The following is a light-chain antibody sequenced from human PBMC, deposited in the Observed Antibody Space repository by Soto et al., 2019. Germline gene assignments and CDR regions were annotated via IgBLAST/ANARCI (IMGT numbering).Light chain of an antibody. Sequence: EIVLTQSPATLSLSPGERATLSCRASQSVSSYLAWYQQKPGQAPRLLIYDASSRATGIPDRFSGSGSGTDFTLTISRLDPEDFAVYYCRQYGRSLGFAVGGGTKVDIK. CDR3: RQYGRSLGFA. CDR2: DAS. J-gene: IGKJ4*01. CDR1: QSVSSY. V-gene: IGKV3-20*01.